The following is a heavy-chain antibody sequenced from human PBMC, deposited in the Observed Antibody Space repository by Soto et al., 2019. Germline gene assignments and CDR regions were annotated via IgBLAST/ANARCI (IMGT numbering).Heavy chain of an antibody. CDR1: GYTFTSYY. D-gene: IGHD5-12*01. V-gene: IGHV1-46*01. CDR2: INPSGGST. CDR3: ARDRGRDGYNHAFDI. Sequence: VKVSCKASGYTFTSYYMHWVRQAPGQGLEWMGIINPSGGSTSYAQKFQGRVTMTRDTSTSTVYMELSSLRSEDTAVYYCARDRGRDGYNHAFDIWGQGTMVTVSS. J-gene: IGHJ3*02.